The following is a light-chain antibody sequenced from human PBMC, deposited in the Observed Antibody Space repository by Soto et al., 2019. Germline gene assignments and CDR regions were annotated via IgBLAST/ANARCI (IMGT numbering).Light chain of an antibody. CDR1: RDISNS. J-gene: IGKJ1*01. CDR2: GAS. V-gene: IGKV1-12*01. Sequence: DIQMTRSPSSVSASGGNRLTITCRASRDISNSLAWYQQTPGKAPKLLLRGASSLHRGVPSRFSGGGAGTEFTLTISSLQPEDFATYYCQQTSAFPRTFGQGTKVDVK. CDR3: QQTSAFPRT.